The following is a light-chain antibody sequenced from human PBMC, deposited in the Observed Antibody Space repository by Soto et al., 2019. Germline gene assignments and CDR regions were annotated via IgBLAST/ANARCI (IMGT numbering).Light chain of an antibody. V-gene: IGKV3-20*01. Sequence: EIVMTQSPATLSVSPVERATLSCRASQSVSSNLAWYQQKPGQAPRLLIHGASSRATGIPDRFGGSGSGTDFTLTISRLEPEDFAVYYCQQYSSSLWTFGQGTKVDIK. CDR2: GAS. CDR1: QSVSSN. CDR3: QQYSSSLWT. J-gene: IGKJ1*01.